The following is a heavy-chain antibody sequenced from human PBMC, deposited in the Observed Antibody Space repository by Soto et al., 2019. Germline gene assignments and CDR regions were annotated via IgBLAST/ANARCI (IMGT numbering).Heavy chain of an antibody. CDR1: GDSISSSY. J-gene: IGHJ4*02. V-gene: IGHV4-59*08. CDR3: ARHTPAISISDH. CDR2: IYYSGST. D-gene: IGHD2-15*01. Sequence: SETLSLTCTVSGDSISSSYWSWIRQPPGKGLEWIGNIYYSGSTYYNPSLKSRVTISVDTSKNQFSLKLNSVTAADTAVYYCARHTPAISISDHWGQGTLVTVSS.